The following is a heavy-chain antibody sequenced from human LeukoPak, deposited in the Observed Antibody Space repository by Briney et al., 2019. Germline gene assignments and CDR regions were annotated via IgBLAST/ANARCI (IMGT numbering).Heavy chain of an antibody. CDR1: GFSLSTSGVG. V-gene: IGHV2-5*02. Sequence: SGPTLVNPTQTLTLTCTFSGFSLSTSGVGVGWIRQPPGKALEWLSLIYWDNDKVYSPSLNARLTITKDTSKNQVVLTMTNMDPVDTATYYCSHYGDYRFLYYYDHWGQGTLITVSS. J-gene: IGHJ4*02. CDR2: IYWDNDK. D-gene: IGHD4-17*01. CDR3: SHYGDYRFLYYYDH.